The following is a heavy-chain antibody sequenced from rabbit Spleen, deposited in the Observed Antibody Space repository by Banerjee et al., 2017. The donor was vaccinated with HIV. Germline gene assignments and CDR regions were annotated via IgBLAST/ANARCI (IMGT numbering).Heavy chain of an antibody. CDR2: IDTSSGST. D-gene: IGHD1-1*01. CDR1: GFSFSSSYW. J-gene: IGHJ4*01. CDR3: ARSIGSNSGYRAFKL. V-gene: IGHV1S45*01. Sequence: QEQLEESGGDLVKPEASLTLTCTASGFSFSSSYWICWVRQAPGKGLEWIACIDTSSGSTYYASWAKGRFTISKTSSTTVTLQMTSLTAADTATYFCARSIGSNSGYRAFKLWGQGTLVTVS.